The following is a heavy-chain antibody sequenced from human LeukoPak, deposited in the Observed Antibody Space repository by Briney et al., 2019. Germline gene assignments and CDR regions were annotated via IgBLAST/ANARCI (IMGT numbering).Heavy chain of an antibody. J-gene: IGHJ6*02. D-gene: IGHD1-14*01. CDR1: GGSISSYY. CDR2: IYYSGST. V-gene: IGHV4-59*01. Sequence: SETLSLTCTVSGGSISSYYWSWILQPPGKGLEWIGYIYYSGSTNYNPSLKSRVTISVDTSKNQFSLKLSSVTAADMAVYFCARGNPYYYGMDVWGQGTTVTVSS. CDR3: ARGNPYYYGMDV.